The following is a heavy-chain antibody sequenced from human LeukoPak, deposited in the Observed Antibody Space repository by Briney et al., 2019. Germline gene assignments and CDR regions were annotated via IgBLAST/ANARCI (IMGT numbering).Heavy chain of an antibody. CDR1: GGTFSSYA. D-gene: IGHD3-22*01. Sequence: SVKVSCRASGGTFSSYAISWVRQAPGQGLEWMGGIIPIFGTANYAQKFQGRVTITTDESTSTAYMELSSLRSEDTAVYYCARAPYYYDSSGYSQGGYYYYYMDVWGKGTTVTVSS. V-gene: IGHV1-69*05. CDR3: ARAPYYYDSSGYSQGGYYYYYMDV. CDR2: IIPIFGTA. J-gene: IGHJ6*03.